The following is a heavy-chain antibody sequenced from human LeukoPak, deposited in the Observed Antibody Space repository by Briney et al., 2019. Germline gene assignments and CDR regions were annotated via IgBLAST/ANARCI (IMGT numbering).Heavy chain of an antibody. Sequence: PSETLSFTCTVSGGSISSYYWSWIRQPAGKGLEWIGRIYSSGSTNYNPSLKSRVAMSVDTSKNQFSLKLSSVTAADTAVYYCARSGMVTHAFDIWGQGTMVTVSS. J-gene: IGHJ3*02. D-gene: IGHD5-18*01. CDR3: ARSGMVTHAFDI. V-gene: IGHV4-4*07. CDR2: IYSSGST. CDR1: GGSISSYY.